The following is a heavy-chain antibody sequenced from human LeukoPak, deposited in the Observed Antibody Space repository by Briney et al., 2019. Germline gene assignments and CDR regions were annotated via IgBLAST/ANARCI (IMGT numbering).Heavy chain of an antibody. V-gene: IGHV3-21*01. CDR1: GFTFSSYN. D-gene: IGHD5-12*01. CDR2: ISTSSSYI. Sequence: PGGSLRLSCAASGFTFSSYNMNWVRQAPGKGLEWVSFISTSSSYIYYADSVKGRFTISRDNAKNSLYLQTHSLRAEDTAVYYCARGPSGYHNTGGQGTLVTVSS. CDR3: ARGPSGYHNT. J-gene: IGHJ4*02.